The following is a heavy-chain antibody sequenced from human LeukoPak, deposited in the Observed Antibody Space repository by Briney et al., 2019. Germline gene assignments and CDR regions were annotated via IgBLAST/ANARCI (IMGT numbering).Heavy chain of an antibody. CDR3: ARAPRAYCSTTGSCFQDY. CDR2: TYYSGST. CDR1: GDSISSSSHY. D-gene: IGHD2-2*01. J-gene: IGHJ4*02. Sequence: PSETLSLTCTVSGDSISSSSHYWGWIRQPPGKGLEWIGSTYYSGSTNYNPSLKSRVTMSVDKSKNHFSLNLTSVTAADTAVYFCARAPRAYCSTTGSCFQDYWGQGTLVTVSS. V-gene: IGHV4-39*07.